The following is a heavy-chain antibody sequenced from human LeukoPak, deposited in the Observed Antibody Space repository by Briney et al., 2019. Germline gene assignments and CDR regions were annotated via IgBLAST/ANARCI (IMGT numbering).Heavy chain of an antibody. D-gene: IGHD6-13*01. CDR1: GFTLSRDA. Sequence: GGSLRLSCAASGFTLSRDAMSWVRQAPGKGLEWVSSIRGSGGSTYYADSVKGRFTISRDNSKNTVYLQMNSLRAEDTAVYYCAKAPSMDSSWCRFDCWGQGTLVTVSS. CDR2: IRGSGGST. CDR3: AKAPSMDSSWCRFDC. V-gene: IGHV3-23*01. J-gene: IGHJ4*02.